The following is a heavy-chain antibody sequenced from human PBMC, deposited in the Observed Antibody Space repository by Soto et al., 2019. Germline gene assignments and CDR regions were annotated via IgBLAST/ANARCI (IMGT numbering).Heavy chain of an antibody. CDR3: TRPRYDGSGTPFDH. CDR2: ISGDGSST. CDR1: GFTFSSYW. D-gene: IGHD3-22*01. V-gene: IGHV3-74*01. J-gene: IGHJ4*02. Sequence: EVQLVESGGGLVQPGGSLRLSCAASGFTFSSYWMHWVRQAPGKGLVWGSRISGDGSSTTYADSVKGRFIISRDKAKNTLYLQMNSLRVEDTAVYYCTRPRYDGSGTPFDHWGQGTLVTVAS.